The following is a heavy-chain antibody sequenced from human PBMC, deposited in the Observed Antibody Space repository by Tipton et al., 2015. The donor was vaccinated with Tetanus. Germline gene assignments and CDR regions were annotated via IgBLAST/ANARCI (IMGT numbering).Heavy chain of an antibody. CDR1: GGSINSYY. CDR2: IYYSGST. V-gene: IGHV4-59*01. J-gene: IGHJ4*02. D-gene: IGHD7-27*01. CDR3: ARIRQVGNPVSFFDY. Sequence: TLSLTCTVSGGSINSYYWSWIRQPPGKGLEWIGYIYYSGSTNYNPSLRSRVTISVDTSKNQFSLKLSSVTAADTAVYYCARIRQVGNPVSFFDYWGQGTLVTVSS.